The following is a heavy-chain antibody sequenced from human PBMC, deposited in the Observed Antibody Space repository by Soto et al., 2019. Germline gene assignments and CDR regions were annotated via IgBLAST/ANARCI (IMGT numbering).Heavy chain of an antibody. Sequence: PSETLSLTCTVYGGSISSYYWSWIRQPPGKGLEWIGYIYHSGSTNYNPSLKRRVTISVDTSKNQCSLKLSSVTAADTAVYYCAGGRMGRWIDPWGQGTLVTVSS. CDR1: GGSISSYY. CDR3: AGGRMGRWIDP. CDR2: IYHSGST. V-gene: IGHV4-59*08. J-gene: IGHJ5*02.